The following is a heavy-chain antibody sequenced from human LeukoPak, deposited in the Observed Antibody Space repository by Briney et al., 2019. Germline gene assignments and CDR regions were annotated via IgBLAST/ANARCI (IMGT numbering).Heavy chain of an antibody. J-gene: IGHJ4*02. CDR2: IYHSGST. Sequence: SETLSLTCAVSGYSISSGYYWGWIRQPPGKGLEWIGSIYHSGSTYYNPSLKSRVTISVDTSKNQFPLKLSSVTAADTAVYYCARRPVTYYDFWSGYFDYWGQGTLVTVSP. CDR1: GYSISSGYY. CDR3: ARRPVTYYDFWSGYFDY. D-gene: IGHD3-3*01. V-gene: IGHV4-38-2*01.